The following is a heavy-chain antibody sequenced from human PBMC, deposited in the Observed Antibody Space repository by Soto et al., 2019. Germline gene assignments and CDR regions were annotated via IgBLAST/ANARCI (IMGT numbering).Heavy chain of an antibody. CDR2: SRNKANSYST. Sequence: EVQLVESGGGLVQPGGSLRLSCAASGFTFSDHYMDWVRQAPGKGLEWVGRSRNKANSYSTEYAASVKGRFTISSDESKNSLDLQMNSLKSEDTAVYYCARFSGSYTRGLDYWGQGTLVTVSS. V-gene: IGHV3-72*01. J-gene: IGHJ4*02. D-gene: IGHD1-26*01. CDR1: GFTFSDHY. CDR3: ARFSGSYTRGLDY.